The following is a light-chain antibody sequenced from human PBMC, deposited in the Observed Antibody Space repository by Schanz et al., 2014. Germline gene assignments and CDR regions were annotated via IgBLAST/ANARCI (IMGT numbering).Light chain of an antibody. CDR1: SGSVSTSYY. CDR2: NTY. CDR3: VLYMGSGIWV. Sequence: QTVVTQEPSFSVSPGGTVTLTCGLNSGSVSTSYYPSWYQQIPGQAPRTLLYNTYTRSSGVPDRFSGSILGNKAALTITGAQADDESDYYCVLYMGSGIWVFGGGTKVTVL. V-gene: IGLV8-61*01. J-gene: IGLJ3*02.